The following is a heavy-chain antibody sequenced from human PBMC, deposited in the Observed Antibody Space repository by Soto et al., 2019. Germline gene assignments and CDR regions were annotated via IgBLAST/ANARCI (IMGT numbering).Heavy chain of an antibody. J-gene: IGHJ5*02. V-gene: IGHV3-21*01. CDR3: ARAGYCSSASCYNRDWFDP. Sequence: GGSLRLSCAASGFTFSSYSMNWVRQAPGKGLEWVSSISSSSSYIYYADSVKGRFTISRDNAKNSLYLQMNSLRAEDTAVYYCARAGYCSSASCYNRDWFDPWGQGTLVTVSS. D-gene: IGHD2-2*02. CDR1: GFTFSSYS. CDR2: ISSSSSYI.